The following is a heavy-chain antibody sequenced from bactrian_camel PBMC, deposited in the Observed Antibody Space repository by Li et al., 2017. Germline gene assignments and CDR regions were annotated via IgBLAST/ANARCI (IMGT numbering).Heavy chain of an antibody. V-gene: IGHV3S55*01. J-gene: IGHJ4*01. CDR3: AASPKSSMGWVLGSARYHL. Sequence: VQLVESGGGSVQAGGSLRLSCGYTYGGGDMAWFRQAPGMEREGVAAISSAGSADYADSVKGRFTISKDNERNTLALQMNSLKPEDSAKYYCAASPKSSMGWVLGSARYHLWGQGTQVTVS. CDR2: ISSAGSA. CDR1: YTYGGGD. D-gene: IGHD5*01.